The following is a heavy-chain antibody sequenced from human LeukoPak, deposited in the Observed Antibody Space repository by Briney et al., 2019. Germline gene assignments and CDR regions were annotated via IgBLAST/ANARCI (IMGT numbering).Heavy chain of an antibody. V-gene: IGHV1-3*01. CDR1: GYTFTSYA. Sequence: ASVKVSCKASGYTFTSYAMHWVRQAPGQRLEWMGWINAGNGNTKYSQKFQGRVTITRDTSASTAYTELSSLRSEDTAVYYCARVGRAAMAIGYWGQGTLVTVSS. CDR3: ARVGRAAMAIGY. J-gene: IGHJ4*02. CDR2: INAGNGNT. D-gene: IGHD5-18*01.